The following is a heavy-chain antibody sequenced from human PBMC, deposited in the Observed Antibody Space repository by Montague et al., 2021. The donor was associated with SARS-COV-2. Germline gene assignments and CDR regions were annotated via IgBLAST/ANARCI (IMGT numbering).Heavy chain of an antibody. D-gene: IGHD6-19*01. V-gene: IGHV3-23*01. J-gene: IGHJ6*02. CDR1: GFIFSNYA. Sequence: SRGLSCAASGFIFSNYAMTWVRQAPEKGLEWVSTMSGSGVRRDYADSVKGRFTISRDSSKNTLYLQMNSLRVEDTAVYYCAKDTATIRIAVALMDVWGQGTTVIVSS. CDR3: AKDTATIRIAVALMDV. CDR2: MSGSGVRR.